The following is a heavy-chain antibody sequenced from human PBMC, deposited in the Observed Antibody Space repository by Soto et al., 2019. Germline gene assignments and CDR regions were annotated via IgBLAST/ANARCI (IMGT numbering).Heavy chain of an antibody. V-gene: IGHV3-7*01. CDR3: ARDFYGGYTYGPGDY. J-gene: IGHJ4*02. CDR1: GFMFSAYW. D-gene: IGHD5-18*01. CDR2: IHGDGGKI. Sequence: LSLSWAASGFMFSAYWMNWVRQAPGKGLEWVANIHGDGGKIYYVDSVKGRFTISRDNAKRSLYLQMNSLRAEDTAVYYCARDFYGGYTYGPGDYWGQGALVTVSS.